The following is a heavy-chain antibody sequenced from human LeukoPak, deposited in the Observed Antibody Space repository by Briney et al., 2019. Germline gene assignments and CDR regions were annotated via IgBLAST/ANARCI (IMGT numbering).Heavy chain of an antibody. V-gene: IGHV1-8*03. CDR3: ARGRLVVVELQDQQDYYMDV. J-gene: IGHJ6*03. D-gene: IGHD2-15*01. Sequence: ASVKVSCKASGYTFTSYGISWVRQATGQGLEWMGWMNPNSGNTGYAQKFQGRVTITRNTSISTAYMELSSLRSEDTAVYYCARGRLVVVELQDQQDYYMDVWGKGTTVTVSS. CDR2: MNPNSGNT. CDR1: GYTFTSYG.